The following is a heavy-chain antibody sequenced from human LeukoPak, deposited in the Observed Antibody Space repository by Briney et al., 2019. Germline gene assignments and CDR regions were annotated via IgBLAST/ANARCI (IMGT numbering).Heavy chain of an antibody. J-gene: IGHJ4*02. CDR3: ARAAYDSNGFTANHDY. CDR1: GFIVSDNY. CDR2: LYSDGTT. Sequence: GGSLRLSCSASGFIVSDNYMSWVRQAPGKGLEWVSVLYSDGTTYYADSVKGRFTISRDHSRNTLYLQMNNLRAGDTAVYYCARAAYDSNGFTANHDYWGQGTLVTVSS. D-gene: IGHD5-18*01. V-gene: IGHV3-53*01.